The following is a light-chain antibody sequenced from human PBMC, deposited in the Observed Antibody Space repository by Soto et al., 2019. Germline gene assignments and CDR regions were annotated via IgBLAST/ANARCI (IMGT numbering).Light chain of an antibody. Sequence: EIVLTQSPGTLSLSPGERATLSCRASQSVYSSQLAWYQQKPGQAPRLLISGASSRATGIPDRLSGSGSGTDFTLTISRLEAEDFAVYYCQQYGSSPPTFGQGTKVDLK. CDR3: QQYGSSPPT. CDR1: QSVYSSQ. V-gene: IGKV3-20*01. CDR2: GAS. J-gene: IGKJ1*01.